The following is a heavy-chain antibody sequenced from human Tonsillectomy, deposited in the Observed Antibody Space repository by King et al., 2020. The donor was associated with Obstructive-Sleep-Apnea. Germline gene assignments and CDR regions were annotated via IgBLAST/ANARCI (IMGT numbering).Heavy chain of an antibody. CDR1: GYSFTTYW. CDR2: IYLGDSHT. Sequence: VQLLESGAEVKEPGESLKISCLCSGYSFTTYWIGWVRQMPWKGLEWMGIIYLGDSHTRYSPSFLGHVTISADESISTAYLHWSSLKASDTAMYYCAASHYYYGAGTYFDYWGQGTLVTVSS. V-gene: IGHV5-51*01. CDR3: AASHYYYGAGTYFDY. J-gene: IGHJ4*02. D-gene: IGHD3-10*01.